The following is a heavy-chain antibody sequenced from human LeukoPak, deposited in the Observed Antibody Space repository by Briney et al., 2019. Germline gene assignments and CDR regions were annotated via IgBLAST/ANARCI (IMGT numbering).Heavy chain of an antibody. J-gene: IGHJ6*04. D-gene: IGHD2-2*01. CDR2: ISAYNGNT. Sequence: ASVKVSCKASGYTFTSYGISWVRQAPGQGLEWMGWISAYNGNTNYAQKLQGRVTMTTDTSTSTAYMELRSLRSDDTAVYYCARDTGDWKNDCSSTSCYAGYYYYGMDVWGKGTTVIVSS. V-gene: IGHV1-18*04. CDR3: ARDTGDWKNDCSSTSCYAGYYYYGMDV. CDR1: GYTFTSYG.